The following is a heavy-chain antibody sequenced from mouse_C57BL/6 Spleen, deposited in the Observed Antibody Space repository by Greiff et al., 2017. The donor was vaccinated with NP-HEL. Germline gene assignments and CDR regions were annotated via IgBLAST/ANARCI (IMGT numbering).Heavy chain of an antibody. CDR3: ARSGDGYDYFDY. D-gene: IGHD2-2*01. Sequence: QVQLQQPGAELVRPGSSVKLSCKASGYTFTSYWMHWVKQRPIQGLEWIGNIDPSDSETHYNQKFKDKVTLTVDKSSSTAYMQLSSLTSEDSAVYYCARSGDGYDYFDYWGQGTTLTVSS. CDR1: GYTFTSYW. J-gene: IGHJ2*01. V-gene: IGHV1-52*01. CDR2: IDPSDSET.